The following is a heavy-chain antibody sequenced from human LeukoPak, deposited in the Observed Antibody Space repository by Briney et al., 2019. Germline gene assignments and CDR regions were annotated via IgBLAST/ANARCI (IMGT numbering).Heavy chain of an antibody. CDR3: ARTVDCSSTSCYITYYYYGMDV. Sequence: PSETLSLTCTVSGGSISSSSYYWGWIRQPPGRGLEWVGYIYYSGGTNYNPSLKSRVTISVETSKNQFSLKLSSVTAADTAVYYCARTVDCSSTSCYITYYYYGMDVWGQGTTVTVSS. J-gene: IGHJ6*02. V-gene: IGHV4-61*05. CDR1: GGSISSSSYY. CDR2: IYYSGGT. D-gene: IGHD2-2*01.